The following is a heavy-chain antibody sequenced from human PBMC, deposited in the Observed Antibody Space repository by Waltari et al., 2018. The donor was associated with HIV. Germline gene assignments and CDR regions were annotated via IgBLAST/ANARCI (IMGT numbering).Heavy chain of an antibody. CDR3: ARGHRETVTTLRFDP. V-gene: IGHV3-23*01. D-gene: IGHD4-17*01. CDR2: IGRSGAAT. J-gene: IGHJ5*02. CDR1: GFTFSAYA. Sequence: EVQVLESGGGLVQPGGSLRLSCAASGFTFSAYAMGWVRQAPGKGLEWVSAIGRSGAATFYADYVKGRFTISRDNSKNTLYLQMNSLRAEDTAVYYCARGHRETVTTLRFDPWGQGTLVTVSS.